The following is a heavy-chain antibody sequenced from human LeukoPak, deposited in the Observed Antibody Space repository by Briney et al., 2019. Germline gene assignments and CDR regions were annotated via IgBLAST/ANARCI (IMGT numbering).Heavy chain of an antibody. Sequence: SETLSLTCTVSGYSISSGYYWGWIRQPPGKGLEWIGSIYHSGSTYYSPSLKSRVAISLDTSRNQFSLKLTSVTAADTAVYYCAKSNGYGLVDIWGQGTMVTVSS. CDR2: IYHSGST. V-gene: IGHV4-38-2*02. CDR3: AKSNGYGLVDI. D-gene: IGHD3-10*01. CDR1: GYSISSGYY. J-gene: IGHJ3*02.